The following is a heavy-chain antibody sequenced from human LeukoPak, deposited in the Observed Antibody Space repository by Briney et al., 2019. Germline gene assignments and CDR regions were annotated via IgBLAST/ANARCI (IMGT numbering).Heavy chain of an antibody. V-gene: IGHV4-39*07. CDR3: ARDRDVDDFDS. CDR2: IYYSGTT. D-gene: IGHD2-15*01. CDR1: GGSISSSSNY. J-gene: IGHJ4*01. Sequence: SETLSLTCTVSGGSISSSSNYWGWIRQPPGKGLEWIGSIYYSGTTYYNPSLKSRVTTSIDTSKNQLSLNLKSVTAADTAVYYCARDRDVDDFDSWGHGTLVTVSS.